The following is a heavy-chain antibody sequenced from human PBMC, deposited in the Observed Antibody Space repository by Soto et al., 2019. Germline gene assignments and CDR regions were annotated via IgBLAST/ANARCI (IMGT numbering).Heavy chain of an antibody. V-gene: IGHV3-11*06. CDR1: GFTFSDYY. Sequence: QVQLVESGGGLVEPGGSLRLSCAASGFTFSDYYMSWIRQAPGKGPEWVAYISYRSKYTKYTDFAKGRFTVSRDNANNSLSLQMTSLRAEDTAVYYCAMHVSYGSGSYPTWGRGTLVTVSS. D-gene: IGHD3-10*01. CDR3: AMHVSYGSGSYPT. J-gene: IGHJ4*02. CDR2: ISYRSKYT.